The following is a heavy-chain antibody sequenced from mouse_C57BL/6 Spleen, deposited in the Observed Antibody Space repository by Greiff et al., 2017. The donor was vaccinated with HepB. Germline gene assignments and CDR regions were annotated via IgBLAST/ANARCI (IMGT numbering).Heavy chain of an antibody. CDR3: ARPMGYYGSSPFDY. D-gene: IGHD1-1*01. J-gene: IGHJ2*01. Sequence: EVQLVESGGGLVKPGGSLKLSCAASGFTFSDYGMHWVRQAPEKGLEWVAYISSGSSTIYYADTVKGRFTISRDNAKNTLFLQMTSLRSEDTAMYYCARPMGYYGSSPFDYWGKGTTLTVSS. V-gene: IGHV5-17*01. CDR1: GFTFSDYG. CDR2: ISSGSSTI.